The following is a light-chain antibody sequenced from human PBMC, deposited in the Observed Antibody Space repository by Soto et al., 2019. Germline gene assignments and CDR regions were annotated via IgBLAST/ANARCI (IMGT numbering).Light chain of an antibody. CDR2: KAT. V-gene: IGKV1-5*03. Sequence: DIQMTQSPSTLSASVGDRVTITCRASQRIDTWLAWYQQKPGTAPKLLIYKATILQSGVPSRFSGSGSGTEFTLAISSLEPDDFATYYCQQYETFSPWTFGQGTKVDIK. CDR1: QRIDTW. CDR3: QQYETFSPWT. J-gene: IGKJ1*01.